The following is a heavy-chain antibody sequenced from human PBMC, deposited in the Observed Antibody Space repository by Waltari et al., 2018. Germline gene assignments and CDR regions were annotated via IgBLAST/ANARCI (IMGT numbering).Heavy chain of an antibody. CDR2: IYYSGST. CDR3: ARHLGYGSGSYGDY. J-gene: IGHJ4*02. CDR1: GFTFSSYSMN. D-gene: IGHD3-10*01. V-gene: IGHV4-59*05. Sequence: VQLVESGGGLVQPGGSLRLSCAASGFTFSSYSMNWVRQAPGKGLEWIGSIYYSGSTYYNPSLKGRVTISVDTSKNQFSLKLSSVTAADTAVYYCARHLGYGSGSYGDYWGQGTLVTVSS.